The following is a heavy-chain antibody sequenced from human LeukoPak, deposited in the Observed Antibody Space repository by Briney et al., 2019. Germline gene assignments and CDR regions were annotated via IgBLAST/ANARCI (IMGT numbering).Heavy chain of an antibody. CDR3: AGGSRNHFDF. CDR2: INPNSGGT. D-gene: IGHD2-15*01. J-gene: IGHJ4*02. CDR1: GYTFTGYY. V-gene: IGHV1-2*02. Sequence: ASVKVSCKASGYTFTGYYVHWVRQAPGQGLEWMGWINPNSGGTNYAQKFQGRVTMTRDTSITTAYTELSSLRYDDTAVYYCAGGSRNHFDFWGQGTLVTVSS.